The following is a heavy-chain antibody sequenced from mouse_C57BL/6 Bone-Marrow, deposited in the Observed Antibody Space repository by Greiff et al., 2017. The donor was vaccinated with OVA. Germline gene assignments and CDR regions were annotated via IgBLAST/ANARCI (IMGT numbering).Heavy chain of an antibody. CDR2: ISSGGSYT. D-gene: IGHD2-4*01. V-gene: IGHV5-6*02. Sequence: EVMLVESGGDLVKPGGSLKLSCAASGFTFSSYGMSWVRQTPDKRLEWVATISSGGSYTYYPDSVKGRFTISRDNAKNTLYVQMSSLKSEDTAMSYCARDYYDYDLYYFDYWGQGTTLTVSS. CDR3: ARDYYDYDLYYFDY. CDR1: GFTFSSYG. J-gene: IGHJ2*01.